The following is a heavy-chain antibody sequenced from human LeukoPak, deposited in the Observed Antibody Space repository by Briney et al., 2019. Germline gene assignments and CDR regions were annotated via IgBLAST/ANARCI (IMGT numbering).Heavy chain of an antibody. CDR2: IKSSNT. D-gene: IGHD3/OR15-3a*01. Sequence: SETLSLTSTVSGGSKSSDRFYRRWVRQPAGKRPEWIGRIKSSNTNYNPSLKSRVNISVDTSTNQFSLKLSSLTAADTAVYYCARVPDWTYLPDYWVQAAQLTVSS. CDR3: ARVPDWTYLPDY. J-gene: IGHJ4*02. V-gene: IGHV4-61*02. CDR1: GGSKSSDRFY.